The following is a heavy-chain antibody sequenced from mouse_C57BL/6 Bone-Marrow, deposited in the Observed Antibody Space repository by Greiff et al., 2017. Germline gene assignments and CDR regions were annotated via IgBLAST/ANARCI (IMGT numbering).Heavy chain of an antibody. Sequence: EVQLQQSGPELVKPGASVKISCKASGYTFTDYYMNWVKQSHGKSLEWIGDINPNNGGTSYNQKFKGKATLTVDKSSSTAYMELRSLTSEDSAVYYCARCPSRAYAMDYWGQGTSVTVSS. CDR1: GYTFTDYY. D-gene: IGHD2-10*02. J-gene: IGHJ4*01. CDR3: ARCPSRAYAMDY. CDR2: INPNNGGT. V-gene: IGHV1-26*01.